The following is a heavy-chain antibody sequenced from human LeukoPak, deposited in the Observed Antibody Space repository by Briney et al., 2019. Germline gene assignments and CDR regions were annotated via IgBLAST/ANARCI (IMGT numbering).Heavy chain of an antibody. CDR1: GFTFSSYS. CDR3: ARDLSRGWYYFDY. V-gene: IGHV3-21*01. CDR2: ISSSSSYI. D-gene: IGHD6-19*01. Sequence: GGSLGLSCAASGFTFSSYSMTWVRQAPGKGLEWVSSISSSSSYIYYADSVKGRFTISRDNAKNSLYLQMNSLRAEDTAVYYCARDLSRGWYYFDYWGQGTLVTVSS. J-gene: IGHJ4*02.